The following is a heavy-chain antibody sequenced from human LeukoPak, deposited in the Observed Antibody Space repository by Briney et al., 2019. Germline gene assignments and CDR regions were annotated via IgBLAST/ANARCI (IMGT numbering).Heavy chain of an antibody. V-gene: IGHV4-34*01. CDR3: ARSHFHRYYFDY. Sequence: SETLSLTCAVYGGSFSGYYWSWFRQPPGKGLEWIGEINHSGGTNYNPSLKSRVTISVDTSKNQFSLKLSSVTAADTAVYYCARSHFHRYYFDYWSQGTLVTVSS. CDR1: GGSFSGYY. CDR2: INHSGGT. J-gene: IGHJ4*02.